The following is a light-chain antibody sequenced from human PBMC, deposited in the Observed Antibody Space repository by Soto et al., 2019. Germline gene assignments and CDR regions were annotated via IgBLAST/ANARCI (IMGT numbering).Light chain of an antibody. J-gene: IGKJ1*01. V-gene: IGKV1-27*01. CDR1: QGISNY. Sequence: DIQMTQSPSSLSASVGDRVTITCRASQGISNYLAWYQQKPGKVPKLLIYAASTLQSGVPSWFSGSGSGTDFNITIISLQPEDVETYYWQKYSSDPRTFDQGTKVEIK. CDR3: QKYSSDPRT. CDR2: AAS.